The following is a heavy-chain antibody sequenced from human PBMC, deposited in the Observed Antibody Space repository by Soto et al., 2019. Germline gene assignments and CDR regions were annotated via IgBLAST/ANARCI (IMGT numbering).Heavy chain of an antibody. V-gene: IGHV3-7*05. CDR1: GFTFSNYW. J-gene: IGHJ4*02. Sequence: GGSLRLSCAASGFTFSNYWMSWVRQPPGKGLEWVANIKQDGSEKYYVDSVKGRFIISRDNAKNSLYLQMNSLRAEDTAVYYCASVGYYFGSGSFYPYYFDYWGQGTLVTVSS. CDR2: IKQDGSEK. CDR3: ASVGYYFGSGSFYPYYFDY. D-gene: IGHD3-10*01.